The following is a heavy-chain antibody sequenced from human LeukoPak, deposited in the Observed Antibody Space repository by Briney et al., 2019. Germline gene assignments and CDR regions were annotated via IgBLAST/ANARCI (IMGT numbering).Heavy chain of an antibody. CDR1: GFTFSSYA. CDR2: ISGSGGST. D-gene: IGHD2-2*01. Sequence: PGGSLRLSCAASGFTFSSYAMSWVRQAPGKGLEWVSAISGSGGSTYYADSVKGRFTISRDNSKNTLYLQMNSLRAEDTAVYYCAKDPHIVVVPADAFDIWGQGTMATVSS. V-gene: IGHV3-23*01. J-gene: IGHJ3*02. CDR3: AKDPHIVVVPADAFDI.